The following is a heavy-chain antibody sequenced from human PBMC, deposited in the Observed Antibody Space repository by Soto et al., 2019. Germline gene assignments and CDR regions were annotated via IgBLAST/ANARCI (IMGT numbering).Heavy chain of an antibody. CDR3: AKDRTAAARNFDY. V-gene: IGHV3-23*01. CDR2: ISTSIDAT. J-gene: IGHJ4*02. Sequence: GGSLRLSCAASGFAFSNYAMHWVRQAPGKGLEWVSSISTSIDATYYADSVKGRFTISRDDSKNTLYLQMNSLRAEDSAVYYCAKDRTAAARNFDYWGQGTQVTV. D-gene: IGHD6-6*01. CDR1: GFAFSNYA.